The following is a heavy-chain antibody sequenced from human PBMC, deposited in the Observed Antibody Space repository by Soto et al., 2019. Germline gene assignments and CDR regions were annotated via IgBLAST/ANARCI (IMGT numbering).Heavy chain of an antibody. CDR2: ISGSGRNT. D-gene: IGHD1-26*01. J-gene: IGHJ4*02. CDR3: AKGEVYFDY. V-gene: IGHV3-23*01. Sequence: GGSLRLSCAVSGFTFSSYGMSWVRQAPGKGLEWVSAISGSGRNTYYADSVKGRFTISRDNSKNTLYLQMNSLRAEDTAVYYCAKGEVYFDYWGQGTLVTVSS. CDR1: GFTFSSYG.